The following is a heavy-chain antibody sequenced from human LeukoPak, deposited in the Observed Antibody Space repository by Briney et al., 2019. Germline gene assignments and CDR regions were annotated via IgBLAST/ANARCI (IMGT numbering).Heavy chain of an antibody. J-gene: IGHJ4*02. CDR3: ARGRRFGELLPQVPYYFDY. CDR1: GGSISSGDYY. CDR2: IYYSGST. D-gene: IGHD3-10*01. Sequence: SQTLSLTCTVSGGSISSGDYYWSWIRQPPGKGLEWIGYIYYSGSTYYNPSLKSRVTISVDTSKNQFSLKLNSVTAADTAVYYCARGRRFGELLPQVPYYFDYWGQGTLVTVSS. V-gene: IGHV4-30-4*01.